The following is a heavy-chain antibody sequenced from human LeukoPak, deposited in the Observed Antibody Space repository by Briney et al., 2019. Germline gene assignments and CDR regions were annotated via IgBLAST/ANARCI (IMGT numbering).Heavy chain of an antibody. CDR2: IWYDGSNK. J-gene: IGHJ5*02. Sequence: PGRSLRLSCAASGFTFSSYGMHWVRQAPGKGLEWVAVIWYDGSNKYYADSVKGRFTISRDNSKNTLYLQMNSLKTEDTAVYYCTTDNGDYGRAWWFDPWGQGTLVTVSS. V-gene: IGHV3-33*01. CDR3: TTDNGDYGRAWWFDP. D-gene: IGHD4-17*01. CDR1: GFTFSSYG.